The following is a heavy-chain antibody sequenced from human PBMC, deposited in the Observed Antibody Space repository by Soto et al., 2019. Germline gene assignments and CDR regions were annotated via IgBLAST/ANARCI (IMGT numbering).Heavy chain of an antibody. D-gene: IGHD2-2*01. J-gene: IGHJ4*02. CDR3: ARGGYCSIISCYRYDY. CDR1: SGSISSSNW. V-gene: IGHV4-4*02. Sequence: QVQLQESGPGLVKPSGTLSLTCAVSSGSISSSNWWSWVRQPPGKGLEWIGEIYHSGSTNYNPSLKSRVTISVDKYKNQFSLKLSSVTAADTAVYYCARGGYCSIISCYRYDYWGQGTLVTVSS. CDR2: IYHSGST.